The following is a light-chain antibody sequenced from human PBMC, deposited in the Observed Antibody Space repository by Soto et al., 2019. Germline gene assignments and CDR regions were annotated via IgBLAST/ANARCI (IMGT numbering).Light chain of an antibody. CDR3: QSYDSSLSGSYV. CDR1: SSHIGAGYD. CDR2: DNT. Sequence: SALAQPPPMSGAPGPRVTISPTGGSSHIGAGYDVHWYQQLPGTAPKLLIYDNTNRPSGVPDRFSGSKSGTSASLAITGLQAEDEADYYCQSYDSSLSGSYVFGTGTKVTVL. J-gene: IGLJ1*01. V-gene: IGLV1-40*01.